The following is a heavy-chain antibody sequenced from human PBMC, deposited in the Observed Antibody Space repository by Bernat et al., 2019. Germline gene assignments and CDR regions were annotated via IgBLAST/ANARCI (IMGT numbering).Heavy chain of an antibody. V-gene: IGHV3-11*01. CDR1: GFTFSDYY. CDR2: ISSSGSTI. CDR3: ARDIPPAPYDFWSGLYYYYGMDV. J-gene: IGHJ6*02. D-gene: IGHD3-3*01. Sequence: QVQLVESGGGLVKPGGSLRLSCAASGFTFSDYYMSWIRQAPGKGLEWVSYISSSGSTIYYADSVKGRFTISRDNAKNSLYLQMNSLRAEDTAVYYCARDIPPAPYDFWSGLYYYYGMDVWGQGTTVTVSS.